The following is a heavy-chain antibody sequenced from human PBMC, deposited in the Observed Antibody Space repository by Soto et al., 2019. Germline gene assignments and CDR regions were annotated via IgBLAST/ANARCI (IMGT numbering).Heavy chain of an antibody. V-gene: IGHV1-69*01. Sequence: QVQLVQSGAEVKKPGSSVKVSCKASGGTFGSYAISWVRQAPGQGLEWMGGIIPIPGTANYAQKFQGRVTIAADESTSTAYMELSSLRAEDTAVYYCARSQGSSTSLDFYYYYYGMDVWGQGTTVTVSS. CDR2: IIPIPGTA. D-gene: IGHD2-2*01. CDR1: GGTFGSYA. CDR3: ARSQGSSTSLDFYYYYYGMDV. J-gene: IGHJ6*02.